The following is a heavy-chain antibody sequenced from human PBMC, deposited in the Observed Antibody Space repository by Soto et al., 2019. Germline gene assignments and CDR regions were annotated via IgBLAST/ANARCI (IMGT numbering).Heavy chain of an antibody. CDR1: GITFSNAW. D-gene: IGHD4-17*01. CDR3: TAKANGY. J-gene: IGHJ4*02. V-gene: IGHV3-15*01. Sequence: EVHLVESGGGLVNRGGSLRLYCAASGITFSNAWMSWVRQAPGKGLEWVGRIKSKTDGETTDYAAPVKGRFTISRDDSENTLYLQMNSLKTEDTPVYYCTAKANGYWRQGTLVTVSS. CDR2: IKSKTDGETT.